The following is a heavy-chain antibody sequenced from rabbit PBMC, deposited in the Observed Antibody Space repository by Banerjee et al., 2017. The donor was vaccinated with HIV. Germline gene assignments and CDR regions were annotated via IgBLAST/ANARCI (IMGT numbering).Heavy chain of an antibody. V-gene: IGHV1S7*01. Sequence: QLKESGGGLVQPGGSLKLSCKASGFDFSSYYMSWVRQAPGKGLEWIGYIDPVFGSTYYASWVNGRFTISSHNAQNTLYLQLNSLTAADTATYFCASYAGYGYAIDYFNLWGPGTLVTVS. D-gene: IGHD6-1*01. CDR3: ASYAGYGYAIDYFNL. J-gene: IGHJ4*01. CDR2: IDPVFGST. CDR1: GFDFSSYY.